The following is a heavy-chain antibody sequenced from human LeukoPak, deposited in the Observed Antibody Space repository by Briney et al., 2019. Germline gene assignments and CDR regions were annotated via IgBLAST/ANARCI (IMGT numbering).Heavy chain of an antibody. CDR1: GGSFSGYY. Sequence: SETLSLTCAVYGGSFSGYYWSWIRQPPGKGLEWIGEINHSGSTNYNPSLKSRVTISVDTSKNQFSLKLSSVTAADTAVYYCARDSAAEPFDYWGQGTLVTVSS. J-gene: IGHJ4*02. CDR2: INHSGST. V-gene: IGHV4-34*01. CDR3: ARDSAAEPFDY. D-gene: IGHD6-25*01.